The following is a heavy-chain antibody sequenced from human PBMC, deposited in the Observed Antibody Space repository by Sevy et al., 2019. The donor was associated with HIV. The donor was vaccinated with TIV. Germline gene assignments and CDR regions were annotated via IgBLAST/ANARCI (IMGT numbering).Heavy chain of an antibody. V-gene: IGHV1-2*02. CDR3: ARGSRAYYDFWSGLNLFDY. D-gene: IGHD3-3*01. CDR2: INPNSGDT. CDR1: GYTFTGYY. J-gene: IGHJ4*02. Sequence: ASVKVSCKASGYTFTGYYMHWVRQAPGQGLEWMGWINPNSGDTNYAQKFQGRVTMTRDTSISTAYMELSRLRSDDTAVYYCARGSRAYYDFWSGLNLFDYWGQGTLVTVSS.